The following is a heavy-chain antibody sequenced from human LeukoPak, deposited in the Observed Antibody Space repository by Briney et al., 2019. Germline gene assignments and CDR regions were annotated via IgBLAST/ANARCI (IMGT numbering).Heavy chain of an antibody. CDR3: AKSAVRGLPVLGN. D-gene: IGHD2-21*02. Sequence: GGSLRLSCAASGFTFSSYAMHWVRQAPGKGLEWVAVISYDGSNKYYADSVKGRFTIPRDNSKNTLYLQMNSLRAEDTAVYYCAKSAVRGLPVLGNWGQGTLVTVSS. CDR2: ISYDGSNK. J-gene: IGHJ4*02. V-gene: IGHV3-30-3*02. CDR1: GFTFSSYA.